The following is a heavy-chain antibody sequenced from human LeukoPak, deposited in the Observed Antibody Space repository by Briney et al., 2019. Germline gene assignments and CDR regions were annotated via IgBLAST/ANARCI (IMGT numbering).Heavy chain of an antibody. D-gene: IGHD2-21*01. CDR2: ISYDGSNK. Sequence: GGSLRLSCAASGFTFSSYGMHWVRQAPGKGLEWVAVISYDGSNKHYADSVKGRFTISRDNSKNTLYLQMNSLRAEDTAVYYCAKAWSLGFRFPNWFDPWGQGTLVTVSS. CDR3: AKAWSLGFRFPNWFDP. V-gene: IGHV3-30*18. J-gene: IGHJ5*02. CDR1: GFTFSSYG.